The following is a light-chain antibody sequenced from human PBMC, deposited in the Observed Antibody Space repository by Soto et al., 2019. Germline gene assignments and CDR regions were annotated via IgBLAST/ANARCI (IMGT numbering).Light chain of an antibody. Sequence: QSVVTQPPSVSGAPGQRVTIPCTGSTSNIGAGYDVHWYQQVSGTAPKLLIYANNNRPSGVPDRFSGSKSGTSATLAITGLQAEDETDYYCQSYDNSLSGWVFGGGTKVTVL. CDR2: ANN. CDR3: QSYDNSLSGWV. V-gene: IGLV1-40*01. CDR1: TSNIGAGYD. J-gene: IGLJ3*02.